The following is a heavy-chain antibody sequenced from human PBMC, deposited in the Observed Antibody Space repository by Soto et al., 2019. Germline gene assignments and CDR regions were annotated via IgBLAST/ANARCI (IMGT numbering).Heavy chain of an antibody. J-gene: IGHJ4*02. Sequence: ESGGGVVQPGRSLRLSCAASGFTFSSYAMHWVRQAPGKGLEWVAVISYDGYDIYYADSLRGRFTISRDSAKNTLYLQMNSLRGEDSAVYYCAREAEALDYWGQGTLVTVYS. V-gene: IGHV3-30*04. CDR3: AREAEALDY. CDR1: GFTFSSYA. CDR2: ISYDGYDI. D-gene: IGHD3-3*02.